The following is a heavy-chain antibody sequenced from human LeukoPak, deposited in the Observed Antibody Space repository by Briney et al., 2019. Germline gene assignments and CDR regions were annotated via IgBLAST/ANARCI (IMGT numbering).Heavy chain of an antibody. Sequence: AASVKVSCKASGGTFSSYAISWVRQAPGRGLEWMGGIIPIFGTANYAQKFQGRVTTTTDESTSTAYMELSSLRSEDTAVYYCARDGYCSGGSCYDDYWGQGTLVTVSS. J-gene: IGHJ4*02. CDR1: GGTFSSYA. CDR2: IIPIFGTA. CDR3: ARDGYCSGGSCYDDY. D-gene: IGHD2-15*01. V-gene: IGHV1-69*05.